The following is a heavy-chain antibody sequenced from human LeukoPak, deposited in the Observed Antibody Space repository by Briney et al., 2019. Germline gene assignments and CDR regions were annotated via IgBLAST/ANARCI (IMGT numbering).Heavy chain of an antibody. V-gene: IGHV3-66*02. CDR2: IYADGAT. J-gene: IGHJ5*02. Sequence: PGGSLRLSCAASGFTVSQNYMSWVREAPGRGLEWVSLIYADGATHYAASVKGRFTISKDNSKNSVYLEMNSLRPEDTAVYYCARDRAGTKAGAEFDPGGQGTL. CDR1: GFTVSQNY. CDR3: ARDRAGTKAGAEFDP. D-gene: IGHD1/OR15-1a*01.